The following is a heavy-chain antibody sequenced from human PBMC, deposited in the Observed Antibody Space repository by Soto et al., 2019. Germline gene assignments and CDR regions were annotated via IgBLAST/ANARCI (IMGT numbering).Heavy chain of an antibody. Sequence: HSETLSLTCAVYGASLSDNYCNWLRQPPGKGLEWIGEINHSGNTNYNPSLRSRVTISIDTSKNQLSLNLRSVSAADTAVYYCAREGSYDSSGSYIQAFCYWGQGTLVTVSS. CDR2: INHSGNT. CDR1: GASLSDNY. J-gene: IGHJ4*02. CDR3: AREGSYDSSGSYIQAFCY. D-gene: IGHD3-22*01. V-gene: IGHV4-34*01.